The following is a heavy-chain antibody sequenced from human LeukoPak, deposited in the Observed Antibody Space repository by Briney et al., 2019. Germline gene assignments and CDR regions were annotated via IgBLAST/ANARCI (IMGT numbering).Heavy chain of an antibody. CDR3: ARKERPYYYDSSGAHDAFDI. J-gene: IGHJ3*02. CDR2: INPNSGGT. CDR1: GHTFTGYY. V-gene: IGHV1-2*02. Sequence: ASVKVSCKASGHTFTGYYMHWVRQAPGQGLEWMGWINPNSGGTNYAQKFQGRVTMTRDTSISTAYMELSRLRSDDTAVYYCARKERPYYYDSSGAHDAFDIWGQGTMVTVSS. D-gene: IGHD3-22*01.